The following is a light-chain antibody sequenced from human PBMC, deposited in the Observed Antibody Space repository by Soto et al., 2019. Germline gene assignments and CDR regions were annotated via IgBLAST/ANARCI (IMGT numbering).Light chain of an antibody. CDR3: QQSYSSPRT. CDR2: AAS. J-gene: IGKJ5*01. Sequence: DIQMTQSPSSLSASVGDRVTITCRASQSITTFLYWYQQKPGKAPNLLISAASGLQSGVPSRFSGSGSGTDFTLTITTLQPEDFATYYCQQSYSSPRTFGQGTRLE. CDR1: QSITTF. V-gene: IGKV1-39*01.